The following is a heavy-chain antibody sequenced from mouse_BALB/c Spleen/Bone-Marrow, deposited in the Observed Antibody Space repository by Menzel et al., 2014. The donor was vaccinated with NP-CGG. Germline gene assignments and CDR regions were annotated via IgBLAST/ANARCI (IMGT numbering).Heavy chain of an antibody. V-gene: IGHV1-67*01. D-gene: IGHD2-3*01. J-gene: IGHJ4*01. CDR3: ARRGWLLPYYYAMDY. Sequence: QVQLQQSGPEVVRPGVSVKISCKGSGYTFTDYAMHWVKRSHAKSLEWIGVISTYNGNTNYNQKFKGKATMTVDKSSSTAYMELARLTSEDSAIYYCARRGWLLPYYYAMDYWGQGTSVTVSS. CDR1: GYTFTDYA. CDR2: ISTYNGNT.